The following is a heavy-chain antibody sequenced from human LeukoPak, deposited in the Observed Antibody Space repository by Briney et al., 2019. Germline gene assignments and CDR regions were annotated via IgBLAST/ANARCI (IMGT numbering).Heavy chain of an antibody. D-gene: IGHD3-10*01. V-gene: IGHV1-2*02. CDR2: INPNSGGT. J-gene: IGHJ4*02. CDR1: GYTFTGYY. Sequence: GASVKVSCKASGYTFTGYYMHWVRQAPGQGLEWMGWINPNSGGTNYAQKFQGRVTMTRDTSISTAYMELRSLRSDDTAVYYCARAPPSGPSTDYWGQGTLVTVSS. CDR3: ARAPPSGPSTDY.